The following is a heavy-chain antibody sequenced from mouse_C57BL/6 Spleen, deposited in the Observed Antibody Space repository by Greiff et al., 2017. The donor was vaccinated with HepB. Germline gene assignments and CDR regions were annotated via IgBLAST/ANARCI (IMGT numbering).Heavy chain of an antibody. Sequence: QVQLQQPGAELVKPGASVKLSCKASGYTFTSYWMQWVKQRPGQGLEWIGEIDPSDSYTNYNQKFKGKATLTVDTSSSTAYMQLSSLTSEDSAVYYCARYDYGSPYYAMDYWGQGTSVTVSS. V-gene: IGHV1-50*01. J-gene: IGHJ4*01. CDR1: GYTFTSYW. CDR3: ARYDYGSPYYAMDY. D-gene: IGHD1-1*01. CDR2: IDPSDSYT.